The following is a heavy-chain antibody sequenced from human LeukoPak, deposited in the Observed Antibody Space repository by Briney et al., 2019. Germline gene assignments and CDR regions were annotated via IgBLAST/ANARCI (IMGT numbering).Heavy chain of an antibody. J-gene: IGHJ4*02. V-gene: IGHV4-38-2*02. CDR1: GYSISSGYY. D-gene: IGHD3-10*01. CDR3: ARAIGDYHGSGSYPYFDY. CDR2: IYHSGST. Sequence: SETLSLTCTVSGYSISSGYYWGWIRQPPGKGLEWIGSIYHSGSTYYNPSLKSRVTISVDTSKNQFSLKLSSVTAADTAVYYCARAIGDYHGSGSYPYFDYWGQGTLVTVSS.